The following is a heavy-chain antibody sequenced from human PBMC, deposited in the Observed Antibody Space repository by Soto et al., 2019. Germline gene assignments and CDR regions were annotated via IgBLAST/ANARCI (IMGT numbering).Heavy chain of an antibody. J-gene: IGHJ6*02. V-gene: IGHV4-31*03. CDR1: GGSISSGGYY. Sequence: SETLSLTCTVSGGSISSGGYYWSWIRQHPGKGLEWIGYIYYSGSTYYNPSLKSRVTISVDTSKNQFSLKLSSVTAADTAVYYCARDDYSNSLRYHYGMDVWGQGTTVTVSS. CDR3: ARDDYSNSLRYHYGMDV. D-gene: IGHD4-4*01. CDR2: IYYSGST.